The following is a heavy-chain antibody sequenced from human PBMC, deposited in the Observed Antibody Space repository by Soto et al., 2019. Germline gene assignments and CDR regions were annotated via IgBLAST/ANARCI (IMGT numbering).Heavy chain of an antibody. CDR1: GFSLSTSGVG. J-gene: IGHJ5*02. V-gene: IGHV2-5*02. CDR3: AHNFYSRSKYGDWFEP. D-gene: IGHD6-13*01. CDR2: IYWDDDK. Sequence: QITLKESGPPLVKPTQTLTLTCTFSGFSLSTSGVGVGWIRQPPGKALEWLALIYWDDDKRYSPSLKSRLTITKDTSKNQVVLTMTNMDPVDTATYYCAHNFYSRSKYGDWFEPWGQGTLVPVSS.